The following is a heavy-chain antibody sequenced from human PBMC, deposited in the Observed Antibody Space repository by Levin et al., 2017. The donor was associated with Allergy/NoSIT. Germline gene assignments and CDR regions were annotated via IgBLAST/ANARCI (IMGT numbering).Heavy chain of an antibody. CDR1: GFTFSSYR. CDR3: ARGSDILTGYYNSDGMDV. CDR2: INQDGSEK. J-gene: IGHJ6*02. Sequence: PGGSLRLSCAASGFTFSSYRMNWVRQAPGRGLEWVATINQDGSEKYYVDSGKGRFSISRDNAKNSLYLQMNSLRAEDTAVYFCARGSDILTGYYNSDGMDVWGQGTTVTVSS. V-gene: IGHV3-7*04. D-gene: IGHD3-9*01.